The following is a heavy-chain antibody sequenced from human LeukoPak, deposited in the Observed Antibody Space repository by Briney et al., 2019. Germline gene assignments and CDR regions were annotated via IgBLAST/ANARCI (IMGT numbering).Heavy chain of an antibody. D-gene: IGHD3-3*01. CDR2: INSSGSTK. Sequence: GGALRLSCVASGFTFSSYEMNWVRQAPGKGLEWVSYINSSGSTKYYADYVKGRFSISRDNAKNSLYLQTNSLRAEDTAVYYCARGGITIFGVAPRQFDPWGQGTLVTVSS. CDR3: ARGGITIFGVAPRQFDP. J-gene: IGHJ5*02. CDR1: GFTFSSYE. V-gene: IGHV3-48*03.